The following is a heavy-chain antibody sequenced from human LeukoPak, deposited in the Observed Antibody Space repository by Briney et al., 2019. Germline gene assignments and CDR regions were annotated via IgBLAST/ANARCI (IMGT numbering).Heavy chain of an antibody. Sequence: PGGSLRLSCEASGFTFSSYAMSWVRQAPGKGLEWVSALNGGGDYTYYAASVKGRFTISRDNSKNTLFLQMSSPRVEDTAVYYCAKGRGTTIFGVAQSDYWGQGTLVTVSS. CDR2: LNGGGDYT. V-gene: IGHV3-23*01. CDR3: AKGRGTTIFGVAQSDY. CDR1: GFTFSSYA. D-gene: IGHD3-3*01. J-gene: IGHJ4*02.